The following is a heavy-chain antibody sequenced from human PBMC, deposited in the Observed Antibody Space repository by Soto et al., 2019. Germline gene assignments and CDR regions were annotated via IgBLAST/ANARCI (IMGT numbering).Heavy chain of an antibody. J-gene: IGHJ6*02. Sequence: GGSLRLSCAASGFTFSSYAMSWVRQAPGKGLEWVSAISGSGGSTYYADSVKGRFTISRDNSKNTLYLQMNSLRAEDTAVYYCAKASGGTNYYYGMDVWGQGTTVTVSS. CDR1: GFTFSSYA. CDR3: AKASGGTNYYYGMDV. D-gene: IGHD3-16*01. CDR2: ISGSGGST. V-gene: IGHV3-23*01.